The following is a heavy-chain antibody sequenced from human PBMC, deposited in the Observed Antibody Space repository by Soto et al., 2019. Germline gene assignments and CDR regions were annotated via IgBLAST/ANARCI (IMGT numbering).Heavy chain of an antibody. Sequence: EVQLVDSGGGLVQPGGSLRLSCAASGFSFSSYWMSWGRQAPGKGREWEATIKQDGSEKYYVGSVKGRFTISRDNAKNSLYLQVNSLRAEDTAVYYCARAVAGRAFDYWGQGTLATVSS. J-gene: IGHJ4*02. CDR2: IKQDGSEK. CDR3: ARAVAGRAFDY. D-gene: IGHD6-19*01. CDR1: GFSFSSYW. V-gene: IGHV3-7*04.